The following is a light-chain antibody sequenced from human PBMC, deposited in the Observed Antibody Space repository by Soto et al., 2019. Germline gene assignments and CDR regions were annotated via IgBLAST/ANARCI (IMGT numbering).Light chain of an antibody. CDR1: QSLVYSDGNTY. V-gene: IGKV2-30*01. J-gene: IGKJ2*01. CDR2: KVS. CDR3: KQGTLRT. Sequence: DVVMTQSPLSLPVTLGQPASISCRSSQSLVYSDGNTYLNWFQQRPGQSPRRLIYKVSNRDSGVPDRVSGSGSGTDFTLKISRVEAEDVGVYYCKQGTLRTFGQGTKLEIK.